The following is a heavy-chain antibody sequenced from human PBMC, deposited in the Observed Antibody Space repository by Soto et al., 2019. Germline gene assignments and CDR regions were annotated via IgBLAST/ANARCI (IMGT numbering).Heavy chain of an antibody. CDR1: GFSFSDNL. J-gene: IGHJ3*01. CDR3: ARDILSVGPRANDAFDV. D-gene: IGHD2-8*02. V-gene: IGHV1-3*01. CDR2: INPDNGNT. Sequence: QVQLVQSGAEVSKPGASVNISCRASGFSFSDNLINCVRQAPGQSLEWMGWINPDNGNTSYSQTFQGRVTISRHSSASIAYVAVSDLTSEDTAVYYCARDILSVGPRANDAFDVWGQGTMVTVSS.